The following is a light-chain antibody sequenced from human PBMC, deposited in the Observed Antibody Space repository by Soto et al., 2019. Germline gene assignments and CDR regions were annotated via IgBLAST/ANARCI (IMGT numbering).Light chain of an antibody. Sequence: QSALTQPRSVSGSPGQSVTISCTGTSSDVGGYNYVSWYQQYSGKAPKVMIYDVSKRPSGVPDRFSGSKSGNTASLTISGLQAEDEADYYCSSYTSSSTPHVVFGGGTKLTVL. CDR3: SSYTSSSTPHVV. CDR2: DVS. CDR1: SSDVGGYNY. J-gene: IGLJ2*01. V-gene: IGLV2-11*01.